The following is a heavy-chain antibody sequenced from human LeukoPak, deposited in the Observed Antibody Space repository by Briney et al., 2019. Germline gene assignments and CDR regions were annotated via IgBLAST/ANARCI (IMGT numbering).Heavy chain of an antibody. J-gene: IGHJ4*02. CDR3: ARSSDSSGYYYAPIDY. V-gene: IGHV1-18*01. Sequence: ASVKVSCKASGYTFTSYGISWVRQAPGQGREWMGWISAYNGNANYAQKLQGRVTMTTDTSTSTAYMELRSLRSDDTAVYYCARSSDSSGYYYAPIDYWGQGTLVTVSS. CDR2: ISAYNGNA. D-gene: IGHD3-22*01. CDR1: GYTFTSYG.